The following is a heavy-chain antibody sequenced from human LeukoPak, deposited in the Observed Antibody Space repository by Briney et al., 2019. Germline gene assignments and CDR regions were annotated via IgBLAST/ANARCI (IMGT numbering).Heavy chain of an antibody. J-gene: IGHJ6*03. D-gene: IGHD6-13*01. Sequence: KTSETLSLTCTVSGGSISSSYYWGWIRQPPGKGLEWVSYISSSGSTIYYADSVKGRFTISRDNAKNSLYLQMNSLRAEDTAVYYCARDPGIAAAGGEDYYYMDVWGKGTTVTISS. CDR1: GGSISSSYY. V-gene: IGHV3-11*01. CDR2: ISSSGSTI. CDR3: ARDPGIAAAGGEDYYYMDV.